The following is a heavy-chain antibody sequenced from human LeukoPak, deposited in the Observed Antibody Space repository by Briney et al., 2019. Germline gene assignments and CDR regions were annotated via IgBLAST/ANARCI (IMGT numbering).Heavy chain of an antibody. Sequence: PSETLSPTCSVSGDSMISYYWSWIRQSPGKGLEWIGYLYSSGITKYNPSLQSRLTISVDTSKNQFSLRLSSVTAADTAVYFCARARVRTYSYDSSGFYTSDWIFDIRGRRTLVTVSS. CDR2: LYSSGIT. V-gene: IGHV4-59*01. CDR1: GDSMISYY. CDR3: ARARVRTYSYDSSGFYTSDWIFDI. J-gene: IGHJ2*01. D-gene: IGHD3-22*01.